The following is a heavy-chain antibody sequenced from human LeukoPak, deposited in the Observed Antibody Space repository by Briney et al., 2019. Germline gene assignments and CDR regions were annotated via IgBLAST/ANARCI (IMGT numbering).Heavy chain of an antibody. CDR2: INSDGSST. D-gene: IGHD6-19*01. Sequence: GGSLRLSCAASGFTFSSYWMHWVRQAPGKGLVWVSRINSDGSSTSYADSVKGRFTISRDNAKNTLYLQMNSLRAEDTAVYYCAREGYSSGWYGGLWFDPWGQGTLVTVSS. V-gene: IGHV3-74*01. CDR1: GFTFSSYW. J-gene: IGHJ5*02. CDR3: AREGYSSGWYGGLWFDP.